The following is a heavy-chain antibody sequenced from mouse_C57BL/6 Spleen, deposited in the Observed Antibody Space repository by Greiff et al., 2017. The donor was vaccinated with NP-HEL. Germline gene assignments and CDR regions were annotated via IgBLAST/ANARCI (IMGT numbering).Heavy chain of an antibody. CDR3: ARGDDYDEGAWFAY. CDR1: GYTFTSYW. D-gene: IGHD2-4*01. J-gene: IGHJ3*01. V-gene: IGHV1-53*01. Sequence: QVQLQQPGTELVKPGASVKLSCKASGYTFTSYWMHWVKQRPGQGLEWIGTINPSNGGTNYNEQFKSKATLTVDKYSSTAYRQLSSLTSEDSAVEYGARGDDYDEGAWFAYWGQGTLVTVSA. CDR2: INPSNGGT.